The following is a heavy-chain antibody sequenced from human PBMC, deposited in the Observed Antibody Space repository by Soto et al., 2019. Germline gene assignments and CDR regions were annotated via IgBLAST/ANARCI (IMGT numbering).Heavy chain of an antibody. J-gene: IGHJ4*02. D-gene: IGHD6-13*01. CDR3: ARVAAAGLNDC. CDR2: INAYNGNT. Sequence: QVQLVQSGAEVKKPGASVKVSCKASGYTFTNYGISWVRQAPGQGLEWMGWINAYNGNTKSAQKLQGRVTLTTDTSTSTAYMELRSLSSDDTAVYYCARVAAAGLNDCWGQGTLVTVSS. V-gene: IGHV1-18*01. CDR1: GYTFTNYG.